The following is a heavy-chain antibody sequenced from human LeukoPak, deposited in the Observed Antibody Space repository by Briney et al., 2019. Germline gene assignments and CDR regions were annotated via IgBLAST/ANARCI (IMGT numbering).Heavy chain of an antibody. Sequence: SETLSLTCTVSGGSISSSSYYWGWIRQPPGKGLEWIGSIYYSGSTNYNPSLKSRVAISVDTSKNQFSLRLSSATAADTAVYYCATSYYGSGTPGYWGQGTLVTVSS. CDR1: GGSISSSSYY. CDR3: ATSYYGSGTPGY. D-gene: IGHD3-10*01. CDR2: IYYSGST. V-gene: IGHV4-39*07. J-gene: IGHJ4*02.